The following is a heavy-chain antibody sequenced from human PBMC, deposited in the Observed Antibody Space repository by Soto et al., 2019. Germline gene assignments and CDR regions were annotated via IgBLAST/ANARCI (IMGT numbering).Heavy chain of an antibody. J-gene: IGHJ4*01. D-gene: IGHD5-18*01. CDR3: ARDSTVDTAMVIDY. CDR2: IYYSGST. V-gene: IGHV4-31*03. CDR1: GGSISSGGYY. Sequence: SETLSLTCTVSGGSISSGGYYWSWIRQHPGKGLEWIGYIYYSGSTYYNPSLKSRVTISVDTSKNQFSLKLSSVTAADTAVYYCARDSTVDTAMVIDYWGHGTLVTSPQ.